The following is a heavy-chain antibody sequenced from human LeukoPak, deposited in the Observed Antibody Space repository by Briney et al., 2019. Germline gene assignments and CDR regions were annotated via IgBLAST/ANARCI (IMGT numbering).Heavy chain of an antibody. Sequence: SETLSLTCTVSGGSISSGSYYWSWIRQPAGKGLEWIGRIYTSGSTNYNPSLKSRVTISVDTSKNQFSLKLGSVTAADTAVYYCAVSSSWFHRIDYWGQGTLVTVSS. CDR2: IYTSGST. J-gene: IGHJ4*02. CDR1: GGSISSGSYY. D-gene: IGHD6-13*01. CDR3: AVSSSWFHRIDY. V-gene: IGHV4-61*02.